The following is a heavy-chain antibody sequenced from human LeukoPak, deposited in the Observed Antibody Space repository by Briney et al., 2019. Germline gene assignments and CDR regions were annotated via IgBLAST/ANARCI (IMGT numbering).Heavy chain of an antibody. CDR2: VYYDGTS. CDR1: GDSINSHSYY. Sequence: PSETLSLTCTVSGDSINSHSYYWGWIRQPAGKGLEWIGSVYYDGTSYSNTSLKSRVAVFVDTSRDQFSLDLSFVTAADTALYYCVRHISTNTGYFDSCGQGTLVSVSS. D-gene: IGHD5-24*01. J-gene: IGHJ4*02. V-gene: IGHV4-39*01. CDR3: VRHISTNTGYFDS.